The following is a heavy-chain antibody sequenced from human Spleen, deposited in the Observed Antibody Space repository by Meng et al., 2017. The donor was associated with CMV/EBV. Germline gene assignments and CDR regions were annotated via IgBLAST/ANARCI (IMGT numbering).Heavy chain of an antibody. V-gene: IGHV3-53*01. CDR3: ARHITKMEFYLDY. Sequence: GGSLRLSCAAPGFTVSGNYMNWVRQAPGGGLEWVSTVSEATGSTYYADSVKGRFTISRDTSKNTLYLQMNSLRAEDTAIYYCARHITKMEFYLDYWGQGALVTVSS. CDR1: GFTVSGNY. J-gene: IGHJ4*02. CDR2: SEATGST. D-gene: IGHD3-10*01.